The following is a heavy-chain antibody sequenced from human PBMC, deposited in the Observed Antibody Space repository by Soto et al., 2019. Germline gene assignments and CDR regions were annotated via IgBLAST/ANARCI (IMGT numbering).Heavy chain of an antibody. CDR1: GFTFSTYA. CDR3: ARVRIEYCSGGTCYSPDY. D-gene: IGHD2-15*01. V-gene: IGHV3-30-3*01. CDR2: ISYDGSNK. J-gene: IGHJ4*02. Sequence: QVQLVESGGGVDQPGRSLRLSCAASGFTFSTYAMHWVRQAPGKGLELVAVISYDGSNKYYADSVKGRFTISRDNSKNTLYLQMDSLRADDTAVYSCARVRIEYCSGGTCYSPDYWGQGTLVTVSS.